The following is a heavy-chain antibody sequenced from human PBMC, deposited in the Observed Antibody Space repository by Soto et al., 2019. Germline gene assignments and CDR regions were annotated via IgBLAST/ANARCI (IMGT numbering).Heavy chain of an antibody. V-gene: IGHV1-8*01. CDR2: MNPNSGNT. CDR1: GYTFTRYG. D-gene: IGHD3-3*01. J-gene: IGHJ6*02. CDR3: ARVLSWASYYDFWSGYYNYYYYGMDV. Sequence: GASVKVSCKASGYTFTRYGISWVRQAPGQGLEWMGWMNPNSGNTGYAQKFQGRVTMTRNTSISTAYMELSSLRSEDTAVYYCARVLSWASYYDFWSGYYNYYYYGMDVWGQGTTVTVS.